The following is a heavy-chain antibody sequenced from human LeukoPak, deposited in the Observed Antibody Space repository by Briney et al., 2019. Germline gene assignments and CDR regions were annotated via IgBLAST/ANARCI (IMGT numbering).Heavy chain of an antibody. D-gene: IGHD3-22*01. CDR3: AKDRSGYSMEYFQH. Sequence: PGGSLRLSCAASGFTFSSYWMHWVRQAPGKGLEWVSGISWNGGSIGYADSVKGRFTISRDSAKNSLYLQMNSLRAGDTALYYCAKDRSGYSMEYFQHWGQGTLVTVSS. CDR1: GFTFSSYW. J-gene: IGHJ1*01. CDR2: ISWNGGSI. V-gene: IGHV3-9*01.